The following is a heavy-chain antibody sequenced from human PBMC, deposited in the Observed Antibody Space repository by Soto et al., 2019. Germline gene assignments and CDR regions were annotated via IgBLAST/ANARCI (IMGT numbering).Heavy chain of an antibody. CDR1: GGSFSGYY. CDR3: AREGAVADPGSYYYYGMDV. V-gene: IGHV4-34*01. Sequence: SETLSLTCAVYGGSFSGYYWSWIRQPPGKGLEWIGEINHSGSTNYNPSLKSRVTISVDTSKNQFSLKLSSVTAADTAVYYCAREGAVADPGSYYYYGMDVWGQGTTVTVSS. CDR2: INHSGST. J-gene: IGHJ6*02. D-gene: IGHD6-19*01.